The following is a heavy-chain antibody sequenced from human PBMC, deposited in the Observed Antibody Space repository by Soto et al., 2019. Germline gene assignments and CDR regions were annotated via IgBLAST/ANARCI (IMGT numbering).Heavy chain of an antibody. CDR3: ARVGASSWGYGMDV. CDR1: GGSISSGGYY. Sequence: QVQLQESGPGLVKPSQTLSLTCTVSGGSISSGGYYWSWIRQHPGKGLEWIGYIYYSGSTYYNPSLKSRVTISVDTSKNQCSLKLSSVTAADTAVYYCARVGASSWGYGMDVWGQGTTVTVSS. J-gene: IGHJ6*02. D-gene: IGHD3-16*01. V-gene: IGHV4-31*03. CDR2: IYYSGST.